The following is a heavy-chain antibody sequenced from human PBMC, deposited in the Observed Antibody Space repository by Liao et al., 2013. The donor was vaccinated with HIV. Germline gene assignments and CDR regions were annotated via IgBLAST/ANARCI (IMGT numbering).Heavy chain of an antibody. D-gene: IGHD5/OR15-5a*01. Sequence: QLQLQESGSRLVKPSQTLSLTCTVSDISIRNTAYSWTWIRQPPGKGLEWIGYIYQSGTTAYTPSLKSRVTISVDTSKNQFSLKLSSVTAADTAIYYCANNVYRGRVDIWGQGTMVTVSS. CDR1: DISIRNTAYS. V-gene: IGHV4-30-2*02. CDR2: IYQSGTT. CDR3: ANNVYRGRVDI. J-gene: IGHJ3*02.